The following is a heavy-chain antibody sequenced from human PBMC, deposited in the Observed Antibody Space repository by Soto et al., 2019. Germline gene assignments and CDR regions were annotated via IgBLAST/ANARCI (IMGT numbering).Heavy chain of an antibody. D-gene: IGHD3-10*01. CDR2: ISWNGDAT. J-gene: IGHJ4*02. CDR3: ANLPLYGSGFDC. CDR1: GVTFDDYA. Sequence: EVQLVDSGGGLVQPCGSLRLACAASGVTFDDYAIHWVRQIPVKGLEWVSGISWNGDATGYADSVKGRFTISRDNAKNSLYLQMDSLKSEDTAMYYCANLPLYGSGFDCWGQGTLVTVSS. V-gene: IGHV3-9*01.